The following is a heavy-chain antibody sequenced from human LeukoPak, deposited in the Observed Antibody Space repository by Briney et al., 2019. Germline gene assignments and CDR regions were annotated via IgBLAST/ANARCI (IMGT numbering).Heavy chain of an antibody. CDR3: ARPSYGASDY. V-gene: IGHV5-51*01. J-gene: IGHJ4*02. CDR1: GYSFTSYW. CDR2: IYPDDSRT. Sequence: ESLKISCKGSGYSFTSYWIGWVRQMPGKGLEWLGIIYPDDSRTRYSPSFQGQVTMSVDKSISTAYLQWSSLKASDTAMYYCARPSYGASDYWGQGTLVTVSS. D-gene: IGHD4-17*01.